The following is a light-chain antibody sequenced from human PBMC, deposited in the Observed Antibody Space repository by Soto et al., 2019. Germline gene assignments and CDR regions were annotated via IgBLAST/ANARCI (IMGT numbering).Light chain of an antibody. CDR1: NIGSKS. CDR2: YDS. Sequence: SYELTQPPSVSVAPGKTARITCGGNNIGSKSVHWDQQKPGQAPVLVIYYDSDRPSGIPERFSGSNSGNTATLTISRVEAGDEADYYCQVWDSSSDDVVFGGGTKLTVL. V-gene: IGLV3-21*04. J-gene: IGLJ2*01. CDR3: QVWDSSSDDVV.